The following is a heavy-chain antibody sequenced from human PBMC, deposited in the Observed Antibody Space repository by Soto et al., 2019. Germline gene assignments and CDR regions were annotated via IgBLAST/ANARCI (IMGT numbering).Heavy chain of an antibody. Sequence: GGSLRLSCAASGFTFSSYAMSWVRQAPGKGLEWVSAISGSGGSTSYADSVKGRFTISRDNSKNTLYLQMNSLGAEDTAVYYCAKDSGLGIRYFDYWGQGTLVTVSS. CDR2: ISGSGGST. CDR1: GFTFSSYA. V-gene: IGHV3-23*01. D-gene: IGHD7-27*01. J-gene: IGHJ4*02. CDR3: AKDSGLGIRYFDY.